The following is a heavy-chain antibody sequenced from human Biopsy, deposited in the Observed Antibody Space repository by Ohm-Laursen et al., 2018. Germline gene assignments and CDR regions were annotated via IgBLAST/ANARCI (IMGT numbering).Heavy chain of an antibody. Sequence: GTLSLTCTVSGVSINGGRYYWNWIRQPPGKGLEWIGHISYTGYTSYNASLKSRVTISVDTSRNHFSLRLSSLTAADTAVYYCARGSNDFGGLYFPRWGQGTLLTVSS. CDR3: ARGSNDFGGLYFPR. D-gene: IGHD4-23*01. J-gene: IGHJ4*02. CDR1: GVSINGGRYY. CDR2: ISYTGYT. V-gene: IGHV4-61*03.